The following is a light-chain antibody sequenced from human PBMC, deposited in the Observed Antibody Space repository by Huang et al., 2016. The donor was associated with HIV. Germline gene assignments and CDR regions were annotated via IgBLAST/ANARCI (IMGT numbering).Light chain of an antibody. V-gene: IGKV3D-20*01. CDR1: QSIRNRY. CDR3: QQYGSSSYT. Sequence: EIVLTQSPATLSLSPGERATLSCRATQSIRNRYLAWFQQKPGLAPRILIDDASNRATGIPDRFSGGGSGTDFTLTISRLEPEDFAVYYCQQYGSSSYTFGQGTKLELK. J-gene: IGKJ2*01. CDR2: DAS.